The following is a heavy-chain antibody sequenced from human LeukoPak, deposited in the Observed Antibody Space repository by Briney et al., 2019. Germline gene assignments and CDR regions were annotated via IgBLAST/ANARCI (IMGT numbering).Heavy chain of an antibody. Sequence: VASLQVSCKASGYSFTDYYIHWVRQAPGQGLEWMGWINPFSGGTKYAQKFQGWVTMTRDTSISTAYMELSRLTSDDTAVYYCAKGTHSSSWHWFDSWGQGTLVTVSS. CDR3: AKGTHSSSWHWFDS. J-gene: IGHJ5*01. V-gene: IGHV1-2*04. D-gene: IGHD6-13*01. CDR1: GYSFTDYY. CDR2: INPFSGGT.